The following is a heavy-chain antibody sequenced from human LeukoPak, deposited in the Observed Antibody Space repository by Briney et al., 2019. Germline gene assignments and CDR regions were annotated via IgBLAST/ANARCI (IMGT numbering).Heavy chain of an antibody. Sequence: PSGTLSLICGVSGGSIDITNYWSWVRQAPGKGLEWIGEISHDGTINYNPSLRSRVAMSLDRANNQFSLSLTSVTAADTAVYYCTRENRPFCPFAFWGQGVLVTVSS. V-gene: IGHV4-4*02. CDR2: ISHDGTI. CDR3: TRENRPFCPFAF. D-gene: IGHD2/OR15-2a*01. CDR1: GGSIDITNY. J-gene: IGHJ4*02.